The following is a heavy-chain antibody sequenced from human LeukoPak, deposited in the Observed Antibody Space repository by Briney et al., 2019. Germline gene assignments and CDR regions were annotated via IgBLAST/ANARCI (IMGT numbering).Heavy chain of an antibody. CDR2: IYPVDSDT. CDR1: GYSFTSYW. D-gene: IGHD6-19*01. V-gene: IGHV5-51*01. CDR3: ARHNVPVAGTSAFDI. J-gene: IGHJ3*02. Sequence: GESLKISCKGSGYSFTSYWIVWVRQMPGKGLESMGIIYPVDSDTRYSPSIQGQVTISADKSISTAYLRWSSLKASDTAMYYCARHNVPVAGTSAFDIWGQGTMVTVSS.